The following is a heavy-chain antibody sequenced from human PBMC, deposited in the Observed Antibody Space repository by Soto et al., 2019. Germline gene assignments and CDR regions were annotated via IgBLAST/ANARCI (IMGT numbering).Heavy chain of an antibody. CDR3: ARGPFTIFGVVIMGYWYYGMDV. CDR2: ISAYNGNT. V-gene: IGHV1-18*01. J-gene: IGHJ6*02. D-gene: IGHD3-3*01. Sequence: GASVKVSCKASGYTFTSYGISWVRQAPGQGLEWMGWISAYNGNTNYAQKLQGRVTMTTDTSTSTAYMGLRSLRSDDTAVYYCARGPFTIFGVVIMGYWYYGMDVWGQGTTVTVSS. CDR1: GYTFTSYG.